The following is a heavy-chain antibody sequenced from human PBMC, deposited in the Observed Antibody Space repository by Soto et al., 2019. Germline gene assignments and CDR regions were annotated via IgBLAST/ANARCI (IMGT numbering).Heavy chain of an antibody. CDR3: ARDSNKYFSSRRRGFDI. CDR1: GFTFNFFS. Sequence: VQLEESGGGVVQSGRSLRLSCAASGFTFNFFSLHWVRQAPGKGLEWVAVISDVGSNKYYADFVKGRFTISRDNSKNTRYLEMNSLRTEDTAVYYCARDSNKYFSSRRRGFDIWGQGTMVTVSS. J-gene: IGHJ3*02. CDR2: ISDVGSNK. V-gene: IGHV3-30-3*01. D-gene: IGHD6-13*01.